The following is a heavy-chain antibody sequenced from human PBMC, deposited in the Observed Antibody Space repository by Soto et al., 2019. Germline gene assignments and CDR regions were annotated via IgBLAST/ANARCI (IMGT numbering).Heavy chain of an antibody. Sequence: SETLSLTCTVSGGSISSSSYYWGWIRQPPGKGLEWIGSIYYSGSTYYNPSLKSRVTISVDTSKNQFSLKLSSVTAADTAVYNCARLVSSSSTRIDYWGQGTLVTVSS. V-gene: IGHV4-39*01. CDR3: ARLVSSSSTRIDY. D-gene: IGHD6-6*01. CDR2: IYYSGST. J-gene: IGHJ4*02. CDR1: GGSISSSSYY.